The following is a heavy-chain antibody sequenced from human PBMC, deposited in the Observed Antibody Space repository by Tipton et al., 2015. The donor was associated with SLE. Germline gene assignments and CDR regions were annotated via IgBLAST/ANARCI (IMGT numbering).Heavy chain of an antibody. V-gene: IGHV4-39*07. CDR3: ARDTDRGSSAYAGAFDF. CDR2: FHHKGSS. J-gene: IGHJ3*01. D-gene: IGHD3-22*01. CDR1: GASISSSNYY. Sequence: TLSLTCSVSGASISSSNYYWGWIRQPPGRGLEWIGSFHHKGSSYYSPSLGSRVTISGDTSRNQFSLTLSSVTAADTAVYYCARDTDRGSSAYAGAFDFWGQGTVVTVSS.